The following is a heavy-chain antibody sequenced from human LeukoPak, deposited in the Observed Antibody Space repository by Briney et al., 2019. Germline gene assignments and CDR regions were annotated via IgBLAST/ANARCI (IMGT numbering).Heavy chain of an antibody. V-gene: IGHV3-74*01. CDR3: VSFYETN. CDR1: GNYW. CDR2: INSDGSWT. Sequence: GGSLRLSCAASGNYWTHWVRQAPGKGLVWVSHINSDGSWTGYADSVKGRFTISKDNAKNTVYLQMNNLRAEDTAVYYCVSFYETNWGRGTLVTVSS. D-gene: IGHD2-2*01. J-gene: IGHJ4*02.